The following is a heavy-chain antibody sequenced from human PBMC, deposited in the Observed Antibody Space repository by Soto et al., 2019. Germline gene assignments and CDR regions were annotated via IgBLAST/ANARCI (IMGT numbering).Heavy chain of an antibody. V-gene: IGHV1-46*01. Sequence: ASVKVSCKASGYTFTSYYMHWVRQAPGQGLEWMGIINPSGGSTSYAQKFQGRVTMTRDTSTSTVYVELSSLRSEDTAVYYCARESRYYDSSGYYYLDYWGQGTLVTVSS. J-gene: IGHJ4*02. D-gene: IGHD3-22*01. CDR1: GYTFTSYY. CDR3: ARESRYYDSSGYYYLDY. CDR2: INPSGGST.